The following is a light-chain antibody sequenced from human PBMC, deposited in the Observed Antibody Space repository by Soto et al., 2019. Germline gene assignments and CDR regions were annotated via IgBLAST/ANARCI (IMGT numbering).Light chain of an antibody. CDR1: PAIASF. V-gene: IGKV1-9*01. CDR3: QQLNGSPWK. Sequence: IQFTQSPSSLSASVGDRVTITCRASPAIASFLAWYQQKPGTAPKLLIYDAATLQSGVPSRFSGSRSGTEYTLTIGSLQPEDFATYYCQQLNGSPWKCGQGTKGDIK. CDR2: DAA. J-gene: IGKJ1*01.